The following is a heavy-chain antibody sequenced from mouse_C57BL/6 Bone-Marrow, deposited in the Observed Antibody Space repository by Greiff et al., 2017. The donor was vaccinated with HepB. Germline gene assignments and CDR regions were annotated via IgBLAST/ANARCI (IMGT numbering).Heavy chain of an antibody. J-gene: IGHJ3*01. CDR1: GYTFTSYG. V-gene: IGHV1-81*01. D-gene: IGHD3-2*02. CDR3: ARGDAQARTY. CDR2: IYPRSGNT. Sequence: QVQLQQSGAELARPGASVKLSCKASGYTFTSYGISWVKQRTGQGLEWIGEIYPRSGNTYYNEKFKGKATLTADKSSSTAYMELRSLTSEDSAVYFCARGDAQARTYWGQGTLVTVSA.